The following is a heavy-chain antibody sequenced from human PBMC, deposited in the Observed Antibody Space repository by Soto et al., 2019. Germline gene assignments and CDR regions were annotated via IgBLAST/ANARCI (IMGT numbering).Heavy chain of an antibody. Sequence: PSETLYLTCTVSGGSISSYYWSWIRQPPGKGLEWIGYIYYSGSTNYNPSLKSRVTISVDTSKNQFSLKLSSVTAADTAVYYCARDQFGVALWGQGTLVTVSS. J-gene: IGHJ4*02. CDR1: GGSISSYY. D-gene: IGHD3-3*01. CDR3: ARDQFGVAL. V-gene: IGHV4-59*01. CDR2: IYYSGST.